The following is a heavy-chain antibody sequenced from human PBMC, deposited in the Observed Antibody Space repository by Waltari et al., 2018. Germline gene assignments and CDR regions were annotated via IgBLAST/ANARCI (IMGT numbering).Heavy chain of an antibody. D-gene: IGHD3-22*01. CDR1: GVPVRTPLLY. CDR3: ASHERVVPVFIES. J-gene: IGHJ1*01. Sequence: KESGPRLVKPSETLSLNCTVSGVPVRTPLLYWTWIRQAPGKGPEWIASVFQSGTTYYNPSLRGRVSMSVDSARGQFSLKLYPVTAADTAVYFCASHERVVPVFIESWGQGILVTVSS. V-gene: IGHV4-39*01. CDR2: VFQSGTT.